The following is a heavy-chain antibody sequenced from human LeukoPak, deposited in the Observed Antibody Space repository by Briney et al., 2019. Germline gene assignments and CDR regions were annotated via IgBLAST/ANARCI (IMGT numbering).Heavy chain of an antibody. CDR2: IRYDGSTK. CDR1: EFTFSSYG. J-gene: IGHJ6*04. CDR3: AELGITMIGGV. D-gene: IGHD3-10*02. V-gene: IGHV3-30*02. Sequence: GGSLRLSCVASEFTFSSYGMHWVRQAPGKGLEWVAFIRYDGSTKYYTNSVKGRFTISRDNAKNSLSLQMNSLRAEDTAVYYCAELGITMIGGVWGKGTTVTISS.